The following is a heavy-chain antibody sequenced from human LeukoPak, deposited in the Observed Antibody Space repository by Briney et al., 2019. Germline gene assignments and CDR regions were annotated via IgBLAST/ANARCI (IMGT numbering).Heavy chain of an antibody. CDR1: GYSISSGYY. CDR2: IYHSGST. CDR3: ARRGIAAAGTHRPFDY. J-gene: IGHJ4*02. D-gene: IGHD6-13*01. V-gene: IGHV4-38-2*02. Sequence: SETLSLTCTVSGYSISSGYYWGWIRQPPGKGLEWIGSIYHSGSTYYNPSLKSRVTISVDTSKNQFSLKLSSVTAADTAVYYCARRGIAAAGTHRPFDYWGQGTLVTVSS.